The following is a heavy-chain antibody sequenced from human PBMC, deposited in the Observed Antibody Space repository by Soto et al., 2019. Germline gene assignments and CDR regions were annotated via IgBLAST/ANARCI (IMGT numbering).Heavy chain of an antibody. V-gene: IGHV1-18*01. CDR3: ARDRMAGGRAFDI. D-gene: IGHD6-19*01. CDR2: ISAYNGNT. J-gene: IGHJ3*02. CDR1: GYTFTAYY. Sequence: ASVKVSCKASGYTFTAYYIHWVRQAPGQGLEWMGWISAYNGNTNYAQKLQGRVTMTTDTSTSTAYMELRSLRSDDTAVYYCARDRMAGGRAFDIWGQGTMVTVSS.